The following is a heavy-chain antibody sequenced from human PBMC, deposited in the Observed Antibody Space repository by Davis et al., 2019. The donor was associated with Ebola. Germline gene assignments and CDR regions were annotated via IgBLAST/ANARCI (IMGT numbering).Heavy chain of an antibody. V-gene: IGHV4-34*12. CDR2: VIDSGIT. CDR3: ARTTRGSGWFLDY. CDR1: GGSFSGYY. D-gene: IGHD6-19*01. J-gene: IGHJ4*02. Sequence: SETLSLTCAVYGGSFSGYYWSWVRQSPGKGLEWIGEVIDSGITNYNPSLKSRVSVSVDRSMNQFSLKLTSVTAADTAVYYCARTTRGSGWFLDYWGQGTLVTVSS.